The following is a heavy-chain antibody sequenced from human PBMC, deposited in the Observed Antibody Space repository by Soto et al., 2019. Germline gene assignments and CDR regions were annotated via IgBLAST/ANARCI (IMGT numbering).Heavy chain of an antibody. CDR1: GGSFSGYY. CDR2: INHSGST. CDR3: ARGRYYRYCSGGSCPSPFGY. D-gene: IGHD2-15*01. J-gene: IGHJ4*02. V-gene: IGHV4-34*01. Sequence: QVQLQQWGAGLLKPSETLSLTCAVYGGSFSGYYWSWIRQPPGKGLEWIGEINHSGSTNYNPSLKVRVTTSVDTSKNQFSLRLSSVTAADTAVYYCARGRYYRYCSGGSCPSPFGYWGQGTLVTVSS.